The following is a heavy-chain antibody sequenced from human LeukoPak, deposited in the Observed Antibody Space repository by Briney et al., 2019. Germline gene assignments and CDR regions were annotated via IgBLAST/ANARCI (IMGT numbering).Heavy chain of an antibody. J-gene: IGHJ6*04. D-gene: IGHD3-16*01. CDR2: ISYDGSNK. Sequence: PGGSMRLSWAASGFTFSSYGMHWDRQAPSKGLEWVAVISYDGSNKYYADSVKGRFTISRDNSKNTLYLQMNSLRAEDTAVYYCSRARGELTSYPYYYYGMDVWGKGTTVTVSS. CDR3: SRARGELTSYPYYYYGMDV. V-gene: IGHV3-30*03. CDR1: GFTFSSYG.